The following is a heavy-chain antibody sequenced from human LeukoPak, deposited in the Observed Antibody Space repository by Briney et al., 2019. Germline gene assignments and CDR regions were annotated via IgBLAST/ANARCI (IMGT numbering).Heavy chain of an antibody. J-gene: IGHJ5*02. CDR1: GGSISNYY. V-gene: IGHV4-59*01. D-gene: IGHD3-22*01. CDR3: ARGVSSGYPFDP. Sequence: SETLSLTCTVSGGSISNYYWSWIRQPPGKGLEWVGYIFYSGSTNYIPSLKSRVTISVDTSKYQFSLKLSSVTAADTAVYYCARGVSSGYPFDPWGQGTLVTVSS. CDR2: IFYSGST.